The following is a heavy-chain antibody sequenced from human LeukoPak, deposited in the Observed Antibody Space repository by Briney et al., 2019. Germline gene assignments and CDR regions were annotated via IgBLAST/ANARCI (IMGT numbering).Heavy chain of an antibody. CDR2: IYSSGNT. J-gene: IGHJ2*01. CDR1: GDSLSRLY. V-gene: IGHV4-4*07. D-gene: IGHD5-18*01. CDR3: AREGGNSYGSWYYDL. Sequence: PSETLSLTCTVSGDSLSRLYWSWIRQPAGKGLEWIGRIYSSGNTNYNPILQSRVTMSVDTSKNQFSLKWTSVTAADTAVYYCAREGGNSYGSWYYDLWGRGTQITVSS.